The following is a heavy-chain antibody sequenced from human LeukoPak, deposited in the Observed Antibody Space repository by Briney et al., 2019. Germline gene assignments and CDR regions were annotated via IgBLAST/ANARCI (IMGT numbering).Heavy chain of an antibody. J-gene: IGHJ4*02. CDR2: IYYGGST. V-gene: IGHV4-39*07. CDR3: ARRAAGPWDY. D-gene: IGHD6-13*01. CDR1: GGSISSSSYY. Sequence: PSETLSLTCTVSGGSISSSSYYWGWIRQPPGKGLEWIGSIYYGGSTYYNPSLKSRVTISVDTSKNQFSLKLSPVTAADTAVYYCARRAAGPWDYWGQGTLATVSS.